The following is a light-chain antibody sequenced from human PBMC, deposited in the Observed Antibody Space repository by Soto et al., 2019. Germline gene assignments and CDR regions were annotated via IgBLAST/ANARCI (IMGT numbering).Light chain of an antibody. CDR2: GAS. J-gene: IGKJ5*01. CDR1: QIVSSNY. CDR3: QQYGSSAPIT. Sequence: IVLTQSPGTLSLSPGERATLSCRASQIVSSNYLAWYQQKPGQAPRLLIYGASIRATGIPDRFSGSGSGTDFTLTISRLEPEDFALYFCQQYGSSAPITFGQGTRLEIK. V-gene: IGKV3-20*01.